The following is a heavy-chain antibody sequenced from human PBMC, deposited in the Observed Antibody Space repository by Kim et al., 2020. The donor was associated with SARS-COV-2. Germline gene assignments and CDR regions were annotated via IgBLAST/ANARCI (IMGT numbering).Heavy chain of an antibody. CDR2: INHSGST. J-gene: IGHJ2*01. Sequence: SETLSLTCAVYGGSFSGYYWSWIRQPPGKGLEWIGEINHSGSTNYNPSLKSRVTISVDTSKNQFSLKLSSVTAADTAVYYCAREASYYYGSGSYPPWWYFDLWGRGTLVTVSS. V-gene: IGHV4-34*01. CDR3: AREASYYYGSGSYPPWWYFDL. D-gene: IGHD3-10*01. CDR1: GGSFSGYY.